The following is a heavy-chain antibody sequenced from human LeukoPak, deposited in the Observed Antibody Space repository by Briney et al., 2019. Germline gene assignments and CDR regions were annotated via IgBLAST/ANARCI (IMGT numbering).Heavy chain of an antibody. CDR2: MNPNSGNT. D-gene: IGHD1-26*01. CDR3: ARGALGSGDAFDI. V-gene: IGHV1-8*03. J-gene: IGHJ3*02. CDR1: GYTFTSYD. Sequence: ASVKVSCKASGYTFTSYDINWVRQATGQGLEWMGWMNPNSGNTGYARKFQGRVTITRNTSISTAYMELSSLRSEDTAVYYCARGALGSGDAFDIWGQGTMVTVSS.